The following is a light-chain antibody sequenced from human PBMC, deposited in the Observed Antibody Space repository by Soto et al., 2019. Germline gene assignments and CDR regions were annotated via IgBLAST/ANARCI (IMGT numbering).Light chain of an antibody. CDR1: QTISSW. Sequence: DIQMTQSPSTLSGSGGERVTITCRASQTISSWLAWYQQKPGKAPKLLIYKASTLKSGVPSRFSGSGSGTEFTLTISSLQPDDFATYYCQHYNSYSEAFGQGTKVDNK. J-gene: IGKJ1*01. CDR3: QHYNSYSEA. CDR2: KAS. V-gene: IGKV1-5*03.